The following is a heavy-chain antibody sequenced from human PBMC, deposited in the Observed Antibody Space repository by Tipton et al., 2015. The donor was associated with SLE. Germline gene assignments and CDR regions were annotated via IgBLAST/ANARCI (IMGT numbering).Heavy chain of an antibody. Sequence: TLSLTCTVSGDSISSSTYFWGWIRQPPGKGLEWIGSIYYSGSTYFNPSLKSRVSISVDTSNNQFSLKLSSVTAADTAVYYCARVDSSSSRTGFDPWGQGTLVTVSS. CDR3: ARVDSSSSRTGFDP. CDR2: IYYSGST. V-gene: IGHV4-39*07. CDR1: GDSISSSTYF. J-gene: IGHJ5*02. D-gene: IGHD6-13*01.